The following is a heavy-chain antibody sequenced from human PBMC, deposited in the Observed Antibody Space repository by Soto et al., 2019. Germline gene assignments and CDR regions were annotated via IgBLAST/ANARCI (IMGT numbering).Heavy chain of an antibody. J-gene: IGHJ6*03. Sequence: QVQLVQSGAEVKKPGASVKVSCKASGYTFTSYDINWVRQATGQGLEWMGWMNPNSGNTGYAQKFQGRVTMTRNTSISTAYMELSSLRSEDTAVYYCARGEDSYYGSGSYYSYYYMDVWGKGTTVTVSS. D-gene: IGHD3-10*01. CDR1: GYTFTSYD. CDR2: MNPNSGNT. CDR3: ARGEDSYYGSGSYYSYYYMDV. V-gene: IGHV1-8*01.